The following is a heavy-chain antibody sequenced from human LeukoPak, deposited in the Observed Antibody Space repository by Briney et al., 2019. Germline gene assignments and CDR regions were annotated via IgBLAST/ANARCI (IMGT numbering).Heavy chain of an antibody. CDR1: GYTFTSYD. Sequence: ASVKVSCKASGYTFTSYDINWVRQATGQGLEWMGWMNPNSGNTGYAQKFQGRVTITRNTSISTAYMELSSLRSEDTAVYYCARGSGLGIVGATILFDIWGQETMVTVSS. V-gene: IGHV1-8*03. CDR2: MNPNSGNT. J-gene: IGHJ3*02. CDR3: ARGSGLGIVGATILFDI. D-gene: IGHD1-26*01.